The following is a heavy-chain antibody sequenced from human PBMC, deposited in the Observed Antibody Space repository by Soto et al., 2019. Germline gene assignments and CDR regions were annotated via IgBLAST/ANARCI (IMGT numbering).Heavy chain of an antibody. D-gene: IGHD3-22*01. CDR1: GFTVSSNY. V-gene: IGHV3-53*01. J-gene: IGHJ5*02. Sequence: GGSLRLSCAASGFTVSSNYMSWVRQAPGKGLEWVSVIYSGGSTYYADSVKGRFTISRDNAKNSLYLQMNSLRAEDTAVYYCARANRPSYYDSSGYPNHPWGQGTLVTVSS. CDR3: ARANRPSYYDSSGYPNHP. CDR2: IYSGGST.